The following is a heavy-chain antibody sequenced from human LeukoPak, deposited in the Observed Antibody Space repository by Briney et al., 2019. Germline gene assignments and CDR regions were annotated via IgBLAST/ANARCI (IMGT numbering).Heavy chain of an antibody. CDR1: GDSISNYY. CDR2: MYNRGST. Sequence: PSETLPLTCTVSGDSISNYYWSLIRQSPGKKLEWIGYMYNRGSTIYNPSLKSRVTISTDTSKNQFSLRLTSVTAADTAVYYCARAEKAVTGTLDYWGQGTLITVSS. D-gene: IGHD6-19*01. V-gene: IGHV4-59*01. CDR3: ARAEKAVTGTLDY. J-gene: IGHJ4*02.